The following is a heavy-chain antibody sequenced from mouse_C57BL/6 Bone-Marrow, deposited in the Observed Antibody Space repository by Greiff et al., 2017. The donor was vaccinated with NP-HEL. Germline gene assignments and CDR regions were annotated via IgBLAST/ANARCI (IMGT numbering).Heavy chain of an antibody. J-gene: IGHJ4*01. CDR1: GFTFSSYA. CDR2: ISDGGSYT. CDR3: ARYDYLYYYAMDY. D-gene: IGHD2-4*01. V-gene: IGHV5-4*03. Sequence: EVKLMESGGGLVKPGGSLKLSCAASGFTFSSYAMSWVRQTPEKRLEWVATISDGGSYTYYPDNVKGRFTISRDNAKNNLYLQMSHLKSEDTAMYYCARYDYLYYYAMDYWGQGTSVTVYS.